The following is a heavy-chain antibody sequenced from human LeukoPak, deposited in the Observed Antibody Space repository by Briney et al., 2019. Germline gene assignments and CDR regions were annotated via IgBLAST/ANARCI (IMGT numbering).Heavy chain of an antibody. CDR2: ISSSSSYI. J-gene: IGHJ4*02. D-gene: IGHD6-13*01. V-gene: IGHV3-21*01. Sequence: GGSLRLSCAASGFTFSSYSMNWVRQAPGKGLEWVSSISSSSSYIYYADSVRGRFTISRDNAKNSLYLQMDSLRAEDTAVYYCARDSSTLTDYWGQGTLVTVSS. CDR3: ARDSSTLTDY. CDR1: GFTFSSYS.